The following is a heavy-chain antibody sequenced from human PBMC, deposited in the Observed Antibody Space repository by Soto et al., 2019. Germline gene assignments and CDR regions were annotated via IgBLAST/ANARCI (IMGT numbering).Heavy chain of an antibody. J-gene: IGHJ4*02. Sequence: LSLTCTVSGGSISSGDYYWSWIRQPPGKGLEWIGYIYYSGSTYYNPSLKSRVTISVDTSKNQFSLKLSSVTAADTAVYYCASGRWYYYFVYWGQRTLVTVSS. D-gene: IGHD2-15*01. CDR3: ASGRWYYYFVY. CDR2: IYYSGST. CDR1: GGSISSGDYY. V-gene: IGHV4-30-4*01.